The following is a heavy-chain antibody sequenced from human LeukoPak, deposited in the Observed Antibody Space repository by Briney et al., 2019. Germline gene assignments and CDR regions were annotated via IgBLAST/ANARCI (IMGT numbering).Heavy chain of an antibody. D-gene: IGHD4-17*01. J-gene: IGHJ4*02. Sequence: GGSLRLSCAASGFTFSSYTMSWVRQAPGEGLEWLSAINNRGSSTYYAGSVKDRFTISRDNSENTLYLQMNSLTVDDTAVYFCAKERQTGDYFTSDYWGQGTLVTVSS. CDR3: AKERQTGDYFTSDY. CDR1: GFTFSSYT. CDR2: INNRGSST. V-gene: IGHV3-23*01.